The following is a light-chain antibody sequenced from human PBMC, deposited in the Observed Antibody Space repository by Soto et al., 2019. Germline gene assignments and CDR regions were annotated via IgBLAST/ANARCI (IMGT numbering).Light chain of an antibody. CDR2: GIS. V-gene: IGKV3D-15*01. Sequence: EIVMTQSPATLSVSPGERATLSCRASQSVSSNLAWYQQKPGQAPRLLISGISTRATGIPDRFSGSGSWTHFTLTISRLEPEDFAVYYCQQFGTPPWTFGQGTKVDIK. J-gene: IGKJ1*01. CDR1: QSVSSN. CDR3: QQFGTPPWT.